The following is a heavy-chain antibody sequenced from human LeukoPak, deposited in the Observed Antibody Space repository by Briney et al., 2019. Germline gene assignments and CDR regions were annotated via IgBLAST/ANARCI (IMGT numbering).Heavy chain of an antibody. CDR2: IIPIFGTA. CDR3: ARAISLVPAAMDY. Sequence: SVKVSCKASGGTFSSYAISWVRQAPGQGLEWMGGIIPIFGTANYAQKFQGRVTITADESTSTAYMELSSLRSEDTAVYYCARAISLVPAAMDYWGQGTLVTVSA. CDR1: GGTFSSYA. D-gene: IGHD2-2*01. V-gene: IGHV1-69*13. J-gene: IGHJ4*02.